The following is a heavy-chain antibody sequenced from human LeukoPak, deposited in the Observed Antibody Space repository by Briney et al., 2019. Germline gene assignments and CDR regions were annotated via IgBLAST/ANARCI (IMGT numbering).Heavy chain of an antibody. CDR1: GFTFSSYG. V-gene: IGHV3-30*02. J-gene: IGHJ4*02. D-gene: IGHD6-13*01. CDR2: IRYDGSNK. CDR3: ARARSSSSSWED. Sequence: GGSLRLSCAASGFTFSSYGMHWVRQAPGKGLEWVAFIRYDGSNKYYADSVKGRFTISRDNAKNSLYLQMNSLRAEDTAVYYCARARSSSSSWEDWGQGTLVTVSS.